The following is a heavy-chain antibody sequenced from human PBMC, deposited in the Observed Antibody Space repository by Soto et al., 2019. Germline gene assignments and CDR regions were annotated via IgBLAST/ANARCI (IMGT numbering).Heavy chain of an antibody. CDR2: IIPIFGTA. Sequence: AASVKVSCKASGGTFSSYAISWVRQAPGQGLEWMGGIIPIFGTANYAQKFQGRVTITADKSTSTAYMELSSLRSEDTAVYYCARSSFGDFWSGYYPLVYYYYGMDVWGQGTTVTVSS. V-gene: IGHV1-69*06. CDR3: ARSSFGDFWSGYYPLVYYYYGMDV. J-gene: IGHJ6*02. CDR1: GGTFSSYA. D-gene: IGHD3-3*01.